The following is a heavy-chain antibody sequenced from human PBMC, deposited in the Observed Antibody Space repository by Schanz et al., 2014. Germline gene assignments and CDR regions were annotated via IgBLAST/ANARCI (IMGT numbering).Heavy chain of an antibody. CDR2: IWYDGNNK. D-gene: IGHD3-3*01. Sequence: QVQLVESGGGVAQPGGSLRLSCAASGITFSDYAMSWVRQAPGKGLEWVAVIWYDGNNKFYADSVKGRFTISRDNSKNTLYLQMNSLRAEDTAVYYCARPIYDLWSGSFDYWGQGTLVTVSS. CDR1: GITFSDYA. J-gene: IGHJ4*02. V-gene: IGHV3-33*08. CDR3: ARPIYDLWSGSFDY.